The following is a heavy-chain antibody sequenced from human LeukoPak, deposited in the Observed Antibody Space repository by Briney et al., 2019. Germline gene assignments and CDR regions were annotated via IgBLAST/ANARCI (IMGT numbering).Heavy chain of an antibody. D-gene: IGHD6-13*01. CDR2: ISWNSGSI. J-gene: IGHJ4*02. CDR1: GFTFDDYA. V-gene: IGHV3-9*01. Sequence: GGSLRLSCAASGFTFDDYAMHWVRQAPGKGLEWVSGISWNSGSIGYADSVKGRFTISRDNAKNSLYLQMNSLRAEDTALYYCAKDTAIEQQLPYYFDYWGQGTLVTVSS. CDR3: AKDTAIEQQLPYYFDY.